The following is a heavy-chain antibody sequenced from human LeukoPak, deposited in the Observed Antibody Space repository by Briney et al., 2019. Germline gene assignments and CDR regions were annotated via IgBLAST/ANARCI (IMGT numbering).Heavy chain of an antibody. Sequence: ASVKVSCKASGYTFTGYYMHWVRQAPGQGLEWMGRINPNSGGTNYAQKLQGRVTMTTDTSTSTAYMELRSLRSDDTAVYYCARDSYGSYYEYYFDYWGQGTLVTVSS. J-gene: IGHJ4*02. D-gene: IGHD1-26*01. V-gene: IGHV1-2*06. CDR2: INPNSGGT. CDR1: GYTFTGYY. CDR3: ARDSYGSYYEYYFDY.